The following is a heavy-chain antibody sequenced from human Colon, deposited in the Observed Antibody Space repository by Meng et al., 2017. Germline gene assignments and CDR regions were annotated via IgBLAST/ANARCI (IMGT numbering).Heavy chain of an antibody. Sequence: QVQLLESVPGPVEPAVTLSLGCSESGGYNSSCNYECWVRRLQGKGLECIGQIYLSGSPSYNPSLETRVTISVDKSKNQLSLSLTSVTAADSAIYYCARHGGWHFDYWGQGTLVTVSS. CDR3: ARHGGWHFDY. D-gene: IGHD6-19*01. CDR2: IYLSGSP. CDR1: GGYNSSCNY. V-gene: IGHV4-4*02. J-gene: IGHJ4*02.